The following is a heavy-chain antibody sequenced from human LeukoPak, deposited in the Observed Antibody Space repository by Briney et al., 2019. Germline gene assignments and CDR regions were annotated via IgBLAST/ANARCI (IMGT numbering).Heavy chain of an antibody. J-gene: IGHJ4*02. CDR2: IYYSGST. D-gene: IGHD3-9*01. CDR1: GGSISSSSYY. Sequence: PSETLSLTCTVSGGSISSSSYYWGWIRQPPGKGLEWIGSIYYSGSTYYNPSLKSRVTISVDTSKNQFSLKLSSVTAADTAVYYCATVRYSNDRDYWGQGTLVTVSS. CDR3: ATVRYSNDRDY. V-gene: IGHV4-39*07.